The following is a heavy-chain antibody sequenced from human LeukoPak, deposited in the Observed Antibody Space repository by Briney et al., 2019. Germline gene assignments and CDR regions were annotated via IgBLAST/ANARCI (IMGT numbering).Heavy chain of an antibody. CDR2: INPSGGST. J-gene: IGHJ4*02. CDR3: ARAGSHDSSGYWSPPPLDY. D-gene: IGHD3-22*01. Sequence: ASVKVSCKASGYTFTSYYMHWVRQAPGQWLEWMGIINPSGGSTSYAQKFQGRVTMTRDTSTSTVYMELSSLRSEDTAVYYCARAGSHDSSGYWSPPPLDYWGQGTLVTVSS. CDR1: GYTFTSYY. V-gene: IGHV1-46*01.